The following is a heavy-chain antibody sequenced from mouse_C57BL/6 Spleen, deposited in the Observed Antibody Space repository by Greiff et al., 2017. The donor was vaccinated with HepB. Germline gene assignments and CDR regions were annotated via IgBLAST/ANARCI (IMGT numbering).Heavy chain of an antibody. CDR1: GYTFTDYE. CDR2: IEPETGGT. D-gene: IGHD1-2*01. Sequence: QVQLQQSGAELVRPGASVTLSCKASGYTFTDYEMHWVKQTPVHGLEWIGAIEPETGGTAYNQKFKGKAILTADKSSSTAYMELRSLTSEDSAVYYCTRITTACSDRGQGTTLTVSS. CDR3: TRITTACSD. V-gene: IGHV1-15*01. J-gene: IGHJ2*01.